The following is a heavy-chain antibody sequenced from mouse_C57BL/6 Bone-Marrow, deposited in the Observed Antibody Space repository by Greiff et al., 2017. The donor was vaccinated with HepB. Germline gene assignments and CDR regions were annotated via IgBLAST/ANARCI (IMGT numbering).Heavy chain of an antibody. Sequence: EVMLVESGPGLAKPSQTLSLTCSVTGYSITSDYWNWLRKFPGNKLEYMGYISYSGSTYYNPSLKSRISITRDTSKNQYYLQLNSVTTEDTATYYCARIYYYGSSGVWYFDVWGTGTTVTVSS. J-gene: IGHJ1*03. CDR1: GYSITSDY. CDR3: ARIYYYGSSGVWYFDV. D-gene: IGHD1-1*01. CDR2: ISYSGST. V-gene: IGHV3-8*01.